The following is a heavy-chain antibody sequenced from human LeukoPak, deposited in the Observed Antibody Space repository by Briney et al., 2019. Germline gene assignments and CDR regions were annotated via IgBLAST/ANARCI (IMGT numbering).Heavy chain of an antibody. CDR2: IIPIFGTA. CDR3: ASGERLGYYGSGSYFYFDY. J-gene: IGHJ4*02. V-gene: IGHV1-69*13. D-gene: IGHD3-10*01. CDR1: GGTFSSYA. Sequence: SVKVSCKASGGTFSSYAISWVRQAPGQGLEWMGGIIPIFGTANYAQKFQGRVTITADESTSTAYMELSSLRSEDTAVYYCASGERLGYYGSGSYFYFDYRGQGTLVTVSS.